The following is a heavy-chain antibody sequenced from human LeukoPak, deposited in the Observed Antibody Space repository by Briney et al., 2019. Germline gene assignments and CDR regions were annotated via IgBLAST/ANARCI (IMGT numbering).Heavy chain of an antibody. J-gene: IGHJ4*02. V-gene: IGHV3-74*01. CDR2: INSDGGST. Sequence: GGSLRLSCAASGFTFSSYWMGWVRQAPGKGLVWVSRINSDGGSTGYADSVKGRFTISRDNAKNTLYLQMNSLRAEDTAVYYCARDATLGDFFDYWGQGTLVTVSS. CDR1: GFTFSSYW. D-gene: IGHD2-21*01. CDR3: ARDATLGDFFDY.